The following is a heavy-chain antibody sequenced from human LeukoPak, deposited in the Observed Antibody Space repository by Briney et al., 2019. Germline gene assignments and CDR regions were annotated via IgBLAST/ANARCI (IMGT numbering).Heavy chain of an antibody. CDR3: AKDLVRSGYDFDY. Sequence: GESLTLSCAASGFIFSSFAMSWVRQTPGKGLEWVATFDRTGGRTYYADSVKGRFTISRDNSKNTLFLLMTSLRVDDTAIYYCAKDLVRSGYDFDYWGQGTQVTVSS. J-gene: IGHJ4*02. D-gene: IGHD5-12*01. V-gene: IGHV3-23*01. CDR2: FDRTGGRT. CDR1: GFIFSSFA.